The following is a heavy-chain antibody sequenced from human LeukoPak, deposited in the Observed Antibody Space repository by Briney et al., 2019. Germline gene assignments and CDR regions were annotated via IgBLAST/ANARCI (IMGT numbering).Heavy chain of an antibody. CDR1: GGSISSYY. J-gene: IGHJ5*02. D-gene: IGHD1-14*01. CDR3: ARELMFYPGNIDS. V-gene: IGHV4-59*01. Sequence: SETLSLTCTVSGGSISSYYWSWIRQPPGKGLEWIGYIYYSGSTNYNPSLKSRVTISVDTSKNQFSLKLSSVTAADTAVYYCARELMFYPGNIDSWGQGTLVTVSS. CDR2: IYYSGST.